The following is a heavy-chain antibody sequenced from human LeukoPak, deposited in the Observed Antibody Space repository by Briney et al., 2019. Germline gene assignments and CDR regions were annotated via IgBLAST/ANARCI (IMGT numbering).Heavy chain of an antibody. CDR2: IYYSGST. CDR3: ARRGDYAYYYYGMDV. D-gene: IGHD4-17*01. J-gene: IGHJ6*02. V-gene: IGHV4-59*08. CDR1: GGSISSYY. Sequence: SETLSLTCTVSGGSISSYYWSWIRQPPGKGLEWIGYIYYSGSTNYSPSLKSRVTISVDTSKNQFSLKLSSVTAADTAVYYCARRGDYAYYYYGMDVWGQGTTVTVSS.